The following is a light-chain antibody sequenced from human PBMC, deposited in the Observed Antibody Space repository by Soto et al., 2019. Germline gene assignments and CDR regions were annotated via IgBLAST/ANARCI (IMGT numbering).Light chain of an antibody. V-gene: IGLV2-14*03. Sequence: QSALTQPASVSGSPGQSITFSCTGTSSDVGSYNYVSWYQQHPGKAPKLMIYDVSNRPLGISNRFSGSKSGNTASLTISGLQAADEADYYCSSYTRSSTLVFGGGTKLTVL. CDR3: SSYTRSSTLV. CDR1: SSDVGSYNY. J-gene: IGLJ2*01. CDR2: DVS.